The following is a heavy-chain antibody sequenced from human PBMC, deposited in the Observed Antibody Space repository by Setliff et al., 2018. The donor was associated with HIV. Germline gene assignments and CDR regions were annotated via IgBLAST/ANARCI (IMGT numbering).Heavy chain of an antibody. CDR1: GASISSYY. CDR2: VYHSGGT. D-gene: IGHD6-19*01. J-gene: IGHJ4*02. Sequence: SETLSLTCNVSGASISSYYWSWIRQPPGKGLEWIGYVYHSGGTNYNPSLKSRLTISTDATKNQFSLKLSSVTAADTAVYYCASMERGSGFSNRNYFDYWGQGTLVTVSS. CDR3: ASMERGSGFSNRNYFDY. V-gene: IGHV4-59*01.